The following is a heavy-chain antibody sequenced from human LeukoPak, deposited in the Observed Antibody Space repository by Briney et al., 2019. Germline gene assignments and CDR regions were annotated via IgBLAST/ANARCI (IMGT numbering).Heavy chain of an antibody. CDR2: ISWNSGSI. V-gene: IGHV3-9*01. Sequence: PGGSLRLSCAASGFTFDDYAMHWVRQAPGKGLEWVSGISWNSGSIGYADSVKGRFTISSDNAKNSLYLQMNSLRAEDTALYYCAKDISTTGTMYGMDVWGQGTTVTVSS. J-gene: IGHJ6*02. CDR1: GFTFDDYA. D-gene: IGHD1-1*01. CDR3: AKDISTTGTMYGMDV.